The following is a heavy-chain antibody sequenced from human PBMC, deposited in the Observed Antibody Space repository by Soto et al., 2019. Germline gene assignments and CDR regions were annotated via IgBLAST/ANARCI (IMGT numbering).Heavy chain of an antibody. Sequence: VGSLRLSCLASRFTFSSDAMHWFRQARGKELEYVSSISSNGDSTYYADSVKGRFTISRDNSKNTMYLQMSSLRAEDTAVYYCVKYYYDSSGYYGLNAFDIWGQGTMVTVSS. CDR1: RFTFSSDA. CDR3: VKYYYDSSGYYGLNAFDI. V-gene: IGHV3-64D*06. J-gene: IGHJ3*02. D-gene: IGHD3-22*01. CDR2: ISSNGDST.